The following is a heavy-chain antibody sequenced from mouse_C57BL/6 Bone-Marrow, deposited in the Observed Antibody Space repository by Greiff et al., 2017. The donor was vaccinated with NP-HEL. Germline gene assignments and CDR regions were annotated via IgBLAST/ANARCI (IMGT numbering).Heavy chain of an antibody. V-gene: IGHV1-59*01. Sequence: QVQLQQPGAELVRPGTSVKLSCKASGYTFTSYWMHWVKQRPGQGLEWIGVIDPSDSYTNYNQKFKGTATLTVDTSSSTAYMQLSSLTSEDSAVYYCARRAIYYGSGDFDYWGQGTTLTVSS. J-gene: IGHJ2*01. CDR3: ARRAIYYGSGDFDY. CDR2: IDPSDSYT. CDR1: GYTFTSYW. D-gene: IGHD1-1*01.